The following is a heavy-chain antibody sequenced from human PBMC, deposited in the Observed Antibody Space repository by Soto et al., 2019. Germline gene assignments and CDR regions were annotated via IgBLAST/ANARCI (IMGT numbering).Heavy chain of an antibody. CDR1: GFTFSSYS. Sequence: GESLKIACASSGFTFSSYSMNCVRQAPGKGLEWASYISSSSSTIYYADSVKGRFTISRDNAKNSLYLQMNSLRDEDTAVYYCARDPRGYLDYWGQGTLVTVSS. V-gene: IGHV3-48*02. J-gene: IGHJ4*02. CDR3: ARDPRGYLDY. CDR2: ISSSSSTI.